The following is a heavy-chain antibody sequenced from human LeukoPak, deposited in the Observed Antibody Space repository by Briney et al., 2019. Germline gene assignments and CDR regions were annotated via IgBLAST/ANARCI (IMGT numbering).Heavy chain of an antibody. CDR3: AKGDYGSGSYYNVAVFDY. CDR2: ISGSGSST. Sequence: GGSLRLSCAASGFTFSSYAMSWVRQAPGKGLEWVSAISGSGSSTYYADSVKGRFTISRDNSKNTLYLQMNSLRAEDTAVYYCAKGDYGSGSYYNVAVFDYWGQGTLVTVSS. D-gene: IGHD3-10*01. V-gene: IGHV3-23*01. CDR1: GFTFSSYA. J-gene: IGHJ4*02.